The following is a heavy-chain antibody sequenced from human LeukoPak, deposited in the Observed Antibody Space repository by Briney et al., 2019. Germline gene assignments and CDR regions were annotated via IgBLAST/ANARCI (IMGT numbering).Heavy chain of an antibody. CDR2: IYPGDSNT. J-gene: IGHJ4*02. CDR1: GYRFTNYW. CDR3: ARFALTSSLDY. Sequence: GESLKISCKGSGYRFTNYWIGWVRQMPGKGLEWMGIIYPGDSNTRYSPSFQGQVTISADKSINTAYVQWSSLKASDTAMYYCARFALTSSLDYWGQGTLVTVSS. V-gene: IGHV5-51*01. D-gene: IGHD6-13*01.